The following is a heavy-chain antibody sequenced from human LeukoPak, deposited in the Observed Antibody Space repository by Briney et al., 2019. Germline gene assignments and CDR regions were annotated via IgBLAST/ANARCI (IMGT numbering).Heavy chain of an antibody. CDR3: ARATIADSSTYYIDY. CDR1: GYTFSDYY. V-gene: IGHV1-2*02. Sequence: ASVKVSCKASGYTFSDYYMHWVRQAPGQGLEWMGWINPNSGGTNYAQTFQGRVTMTRDRSISTAYMEVSRLTSDDTAVYYCARATIADSSTYYIDYWGLGTLVTVSS. J-gene: IGHJ4*02. D-gene: IGHD3-22*01. CDR2: INPNSGGT.